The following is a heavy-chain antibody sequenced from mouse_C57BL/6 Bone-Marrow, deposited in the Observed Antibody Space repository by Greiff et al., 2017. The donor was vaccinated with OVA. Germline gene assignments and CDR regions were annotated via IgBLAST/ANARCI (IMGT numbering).Heavy chain of an antibody. Sequence: EVQLQQSGPELVKPGASVKMSCKASGYTFTDYNMHWVKQSHGKSLEWIGYINPNNGGTSYNQKFKGKATLTVNKSSSTAYMELRSLTSEDSAVYYCARGEGWLRRDWYFDVWGTGTTVTVSS. V-gene: IGHV1-22*01. J-gene: IGHJ1*03. CDR3: ARGEGWLRRDWYFDV. CDR1: GYTFTDYN. CDR2: INPNNGGT. D-gene: IGHD2-2*01.